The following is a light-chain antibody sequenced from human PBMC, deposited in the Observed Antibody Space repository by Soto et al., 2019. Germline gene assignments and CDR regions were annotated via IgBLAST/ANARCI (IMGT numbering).Light chain of an antibody. CDR2: AAS. CDR1: QGISGW. J-gene: IGKJ3*01. V-gene: IGKV1-12*02. Sequence: DMQMTQSPSSVSASVGDRVTITCRASQGISGWLAWYQQKPGKAPKLLIYAASTLQSGVPSRFSGSGSGTDFTLTISSLQLEDFATYYCQQASSFLFTFGPGTKVDIK. CDR3: QQASSFLFT.